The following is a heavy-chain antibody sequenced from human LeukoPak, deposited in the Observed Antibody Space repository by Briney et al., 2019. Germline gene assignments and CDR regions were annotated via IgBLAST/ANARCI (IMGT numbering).Heavy chain of an antibody. D-gene: IGHD3-3*01. J-gene: IGHJ4*01. CDR3: TSAAHDFDIWSGYYSL. CDR1: GFTFSDSV. Sequence: GGSLKLSCYVSGFTFSDSVIHWVRHAAGKGLEWVGRIRSKTKSGETAYAASVKGRFTISRDDSKDTAYLQMNSLKPEDTAVYYCTSAAHDFDIWSGYYSLWGHGTQVTVSS. V-gene: IGHV3-73*01. CDR2: IRSKTKSGET.